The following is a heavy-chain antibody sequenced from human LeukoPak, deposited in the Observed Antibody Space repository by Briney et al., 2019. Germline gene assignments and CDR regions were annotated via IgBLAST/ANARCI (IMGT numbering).Heavy chain of an antibody. J-gene: IGHJ6*02. CDR1: GFTFSSYD. CDR3: ARVGSGSSWFGGSYYGMDV. CDR2: IGTAGDT. D-gene: IGHD6-13*01. Sequence: GGSLRLSCAASGFTFSSYDMHWVRQATGKGLEWVSAIGTAGDTYYPASVKGRFTISRENAKNSLYLQMNSLRAGDTAVYYCARVGSGSSWFGGSYYGMDVWGQGTTVTVSS. V-gene: IGHV3-13*04.